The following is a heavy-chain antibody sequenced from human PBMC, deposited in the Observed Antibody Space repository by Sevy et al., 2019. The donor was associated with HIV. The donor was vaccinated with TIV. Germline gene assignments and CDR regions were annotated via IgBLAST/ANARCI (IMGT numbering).Heavy chain of an antibody. J-gene: IGHJ3*02. CDR3: ASDDAAAGRRAFDI. D-gene: IGHD6-13*01. CDR1: GFTFSSYG. CDR2: IRYDGSNK. V-gene: IGHV3-30*02. Sequence: GGSLRLSCAASGFTFSSYGMHWVRQAPGKGLESVAFIRYDGSNKYYADSVKGRFTISRDNSKNTLYLQMNSLRAEDTAVYYCASDDAAAGRRAFDIWGQGTMVTVSS.